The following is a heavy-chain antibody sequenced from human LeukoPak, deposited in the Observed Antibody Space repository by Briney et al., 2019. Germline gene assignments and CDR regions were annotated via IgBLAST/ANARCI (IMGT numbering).Heavy chain of an antibody. CDR3: ARDYDYGDYPGY. Sequence: GSLRLSCAASGFTFDDYGMSWVRQAPGKGLEWVSGINWNGGSTGYADSVKGRFTISRDNAKNSLYLQMNSLRAEDTALYYCARDYDYGDYPGYWGQGTLVTVSS. CDR2: INWNGGST. D-gene: IGHD4-17*01. J-gene: IGHJ4*02. V-gene: IGHV3-20*04. CDR1: GFTFDDYG.